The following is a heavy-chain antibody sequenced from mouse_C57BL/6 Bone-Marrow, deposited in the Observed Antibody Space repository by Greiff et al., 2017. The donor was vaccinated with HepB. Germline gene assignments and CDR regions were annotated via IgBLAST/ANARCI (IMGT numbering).Heavy chain of an antibody. CDR3: AREGIYDGYYARIFAY. CDR2: IDPSDSYT. J-gene: IGHJ3*01. CDR1: GYTFTSYW. V-gene: IGHV1-59*01. Sequence: QVQLQQPGAELVRPGTSVKLSCKASGYTFTSYWMHWVKQRPGQGLEWIGGIDPSDSYTNYNQKFKGKATLTVDTSSSTAYMQLSSLTSEDSAVYYCAREGIYDGYYARIFAYWGQGTLVTVSA. D-gene: IGHD2-3*01.